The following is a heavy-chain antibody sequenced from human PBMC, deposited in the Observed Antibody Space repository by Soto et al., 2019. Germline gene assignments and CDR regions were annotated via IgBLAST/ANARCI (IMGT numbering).Heavy chain of an antibody. V-gene: IGHV4-31*03. J-gene: IGHJ4*02. CDR2: IYYSGST. CDR1: GGSISSGGYY. CDR3: ASLKGDIVATMVPFYFDY. Sequence: SETLSLTCTVSGGSISSGGYYWSWIRQHPGKGLEWIGYIYYSGSTYYNPSLKSRVTISVDTSKNQFSLKLSSVTAADTAVYYCASLKGDIVATMVPFYFDYWGQGTLVTVSS. D-gene: IGHD5-12*01.